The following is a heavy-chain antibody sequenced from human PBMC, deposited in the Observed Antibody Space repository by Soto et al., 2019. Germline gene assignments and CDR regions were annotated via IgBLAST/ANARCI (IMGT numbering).Heavy chain of an antibody. CDR1: GGSFTYT. V-gene: IGHV1-69*01. D-gene: IGHD5-18*01. J-gene: IGHJ6*02. CDR2: IIPIFGTT. Sequence: QMHLVQSGAEVKKPGSSVKVSCKASGGSFTYTLSWVRRAPGQGLEWMGGIIPIFGTTNYAQKFQDRVTITADESTKTAYMELNTLTSEDTAVYYCARLHSHGTYGMDVWGQGTTVTVSS. CDR3: ARLHSHGTYGMDV.